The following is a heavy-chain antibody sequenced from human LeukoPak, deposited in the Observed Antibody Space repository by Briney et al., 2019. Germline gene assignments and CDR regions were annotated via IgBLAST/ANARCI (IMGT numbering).Heavy chain of an antibody. CDR1: GFTFSSYA. V-gene: IGHV3-23*01. CDR2: ISSSGGST. J-gene: IGHJ4*02. Sequence: SGGSLRLSCAASGFTFSSYAISGVRQAPGKGLGWVSTISSSGGSTYYADSVKGRFTISRDNSKNTLYLQMNSLRAEDTAVYYCAKVVGATTRGYFDYWGQGTLVTVSS. CDR3: AKVVGATTRGYFDY. D-gene: IGHD1-26*01.